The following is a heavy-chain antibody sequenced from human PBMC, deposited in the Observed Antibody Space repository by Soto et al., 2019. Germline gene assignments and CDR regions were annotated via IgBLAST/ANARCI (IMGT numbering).Heavy chain of an antibody. Sequence: QVQLQESGPGLVKPSGTLSLTCTVSGGSIKTDVWWSWLRRPPGKGLEWIGEIYQNGHTNYNPSLKTRVAMSVDTSKNQFSLTLPSVTAADTAMYYCARDAAVAGETDRFDYWGQGILLTVSS. J-gene: IGHJ4*02. CDR3: ARDAAVAGETDRFDY. CDR2: IYQNGHT. V-gene: IGHV4-4*02. CDR1: GGSIKTDVW. D-gene: IGHD6-19*01.